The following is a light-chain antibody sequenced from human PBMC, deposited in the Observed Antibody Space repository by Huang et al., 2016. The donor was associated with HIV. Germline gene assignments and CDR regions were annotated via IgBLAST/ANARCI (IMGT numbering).Light chain of an antibody. CDR2: WAS. CDR1: QSLFFSSNKRSY. J-gene: IGKJ4*01. V-gene: IGKV4-1*01. Sequence: DIVMTQSPDSLTVSLGGTATINCRSRQSLFFSSNKRSYLAWYKKKPGQPPKLVIYWASARESGVPDRFSGSGSETHFTLTINSLQAEDVAVYYCQQYYHNPLTFGGGTKVEI. CDR3: QQYYHNPLT.